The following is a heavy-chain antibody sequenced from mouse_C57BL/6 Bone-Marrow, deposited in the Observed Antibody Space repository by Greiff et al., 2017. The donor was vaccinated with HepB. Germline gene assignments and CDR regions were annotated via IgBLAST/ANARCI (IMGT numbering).Heavy chain of an antibody. D-gene: IGHD1-1*01. CDR1: GYTFTDYY. Sequence: EVQLQQSGPELVKPGASVKISCKASGYTFTDYYMNWVKQSHGKSLEWIGDINPNNGGTSYNQKFKGKATLTVDKSSSTAYMELRSLTSEDSAVYYWAREVSTVVATRGLAYWGQGTTLTVSS. CDR3: AREVSTVVATRGLAY. V-gene: IGHV1-26*01. J-gene: IGHJ2*01. CDR2: INPNNGGT.